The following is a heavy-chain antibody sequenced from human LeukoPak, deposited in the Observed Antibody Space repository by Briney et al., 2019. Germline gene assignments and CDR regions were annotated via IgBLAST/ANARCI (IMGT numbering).Heavy chain of an antibody. J-gene: IGHJ4*02. CDR2: IVVGSGNT. D-gene: IGHD3-22*01. CDR3: AAGAFGSGYYPIDY. Sequence: ASVKVSCKASGFTFTSSAMQWVRQARGQRLEWIGWIVVGSGNTNYAQKFQERVTITRDTSTSTAYMELSSLRSEDTAVYYCAAGAFGSGYYPIDYWGQGTLVTVSS. CDR1: GFTFTSSA. V-gene: IGHV1-58*02.